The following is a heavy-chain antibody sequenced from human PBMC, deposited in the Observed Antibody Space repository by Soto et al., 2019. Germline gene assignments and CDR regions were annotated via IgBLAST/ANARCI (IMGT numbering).Heavy chain of an antibody. Sequence: SETLSLTCTVSGGSIRSGDYYWSWIRQPPGKGLEWIGYIYYTGSTYYNPSLKSRVSISVDTSKNQFSLKLSSVTAADTAVYYCARVPHYYDSSGHFRDCWGQGSLVTV. CDR1: GGSIRSGDYY. CDR2: IYYTGST. CDR3: ARVPHYYDSSGHFRDC. D-gene: IGHD3-22*01. V-gene: IGHV4-30-4*01. J-gene: IGHJ4*02.